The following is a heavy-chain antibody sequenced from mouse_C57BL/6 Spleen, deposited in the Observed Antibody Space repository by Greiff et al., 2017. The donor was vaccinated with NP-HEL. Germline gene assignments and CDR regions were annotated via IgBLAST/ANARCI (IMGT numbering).Heavy chain of an antibody. Sequence: EVQRVESGGGLVQPGGSLKLSCAASGFTFSDYYMYWVRQTPEKRLEWVAYISNGGGSTYYPDTVKGRFTISRDNAKNTLYLQMSRLKSEDTAMYYCARSTVVHYYAMDYWGQGTSVTVSS. D-gene: IGHD1-1*01. CDR2: ISNGGGST. J-gene: IGHJ4*01. CDR1: GFTFSDYY. CDR3: ARSTVVHYYAMDY. V-gene: IGHV5-12*01.